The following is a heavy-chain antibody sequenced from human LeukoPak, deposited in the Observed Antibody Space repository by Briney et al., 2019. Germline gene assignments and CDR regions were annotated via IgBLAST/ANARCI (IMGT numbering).Heavy chain of an antibody. V-gene: IGHV4-34*01. CDR3: ARAGPYGYYFDY. CDR1: GGSFSGYY. CDR2: INHSGST. D-gene: IGHD3-10*01. Sequence: SETLSLTCAVNGGSFSGYYWSWIRQPPGKGLEWIGEINHSGSTNYNPSLKSRVTISVDTSKNQFSLKLSSVTAADTAVYYCARAGPYGYYFDYWGQGTLVTVSS. J-gene: IGHJ4*02.